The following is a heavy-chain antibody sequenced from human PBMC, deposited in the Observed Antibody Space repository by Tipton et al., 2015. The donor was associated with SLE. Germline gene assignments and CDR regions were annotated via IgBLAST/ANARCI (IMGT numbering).Heavy chain of an antibody. V-gene: IGHV3-30*02. CDR1: GFTFSSYG. J-gene: IGHJ4*02. Sequence: SLRLSCAASGFTFSSYGMHWVRQAPGKGLEWVAFIRYDGSNKYYADSVKGRFTISRDNSKNTLYLQMNSLRAEDTAVYYCAKVPKSYCSSTSCWLDYWGQGTLVTVSS. CDR2: IRYDGSNK. D-gene: IGHD2-2*01. CDR3: AKVPKSYCSSTSCWLDY.